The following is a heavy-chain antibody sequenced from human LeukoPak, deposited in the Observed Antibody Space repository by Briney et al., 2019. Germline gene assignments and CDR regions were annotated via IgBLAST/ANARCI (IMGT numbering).Heavy chain of an antibody. Sequence: VASVKVSCKASGYTFTSYGISWVRQAPGQGLEWMGWISAYNGNTNYAQKLQGRVTITTDTSTSTAYMELRSLRSDDTAVYYCARDASDNWNYKTAFDIWGQGTMVTVSS. CDR1: GYTFTSYG. CDR2: ISAYNGNT. V-gene: IGHV1-18*01. CDR3: ARDASDNWNYKTAFDI. J-gene: IGHJ3*02. D-gene: IGHD1-7*01.